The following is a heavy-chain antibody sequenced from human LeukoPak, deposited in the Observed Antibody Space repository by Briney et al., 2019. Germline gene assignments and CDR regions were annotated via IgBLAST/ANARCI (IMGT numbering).Heavy chain of an antibody. CDR2: ISYDGSNK. CDR1: GFTLSSYA. D-gene: IGHD3-22*01. J-gene: IGHJ4*02. CDR3: ARSASGYYLPYYFDY. V-gene: IGHV3-30*04. Sequence: GGSLRLSCAASGFTLSSYAMHWVRQAPGKGLEWVAVISYDGSNKYYADSVKGRFTISRDNSKNTLYLQMNSLRAEDTAVYYCARSASGYYLPYYFDYWGQGTLVTVSS.